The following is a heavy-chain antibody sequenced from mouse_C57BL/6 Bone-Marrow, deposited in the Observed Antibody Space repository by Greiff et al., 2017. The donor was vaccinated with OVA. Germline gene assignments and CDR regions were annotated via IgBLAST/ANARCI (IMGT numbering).Heavy chain of an antibody. V-gene: IGHV10-3*01. D-gene: IGHD2-3*01. CDR3: VRDDGYYCFDY. CDR1: GFTFNTYA. CDR2: IRSKSSIYAT. Sequence: EVQLVESGGGLVQPKGSLKLSCAASGFTFNTYAMHWVRQAPGKGLEWVARIRSKSSIYATYYADSVKDRVTISKDDTQVKLYLRMHNLEAEDTDMCSCVRDDGYYCFDYWGQGTTLTVSS. J-gene: IGHJ2*01.